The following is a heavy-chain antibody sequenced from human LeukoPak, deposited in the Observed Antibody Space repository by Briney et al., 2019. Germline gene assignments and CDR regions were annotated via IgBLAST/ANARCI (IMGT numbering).Heavy chain of an antibody. CDR1: GFSLSDYY. V-gene: IGHV3-11*01. CDR3: ASDPLLRRSLLAVAGTGWFDP. D-gene: IGHD6-19*01. CDR2: SSSSGSTI. Sequence: GGSLRLSCAASGFSLSDYYMSWIRQAPGKGLEWVSYSSSSGSTIYYADSVKGRFTISRDNAKNSLYLQMNSLRAEDTAVYYCASDPLLRRSLLAVAGTGWFDPWGQGTLVTVSS. J-gene: IGHJ5*02.